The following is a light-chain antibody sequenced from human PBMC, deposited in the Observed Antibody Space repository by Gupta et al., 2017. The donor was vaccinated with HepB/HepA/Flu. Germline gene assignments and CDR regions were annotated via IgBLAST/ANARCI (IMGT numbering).Light chain of an antibody. V-gene: IGKV3-11*01. Sequence: EIVLTQSPATLSLSPGERATLSCRASQSVSRYLAWYQQRPGQAPRLLIYDASNRATDIPARFSGSGPGTDFTLTISSLEPEDFAVYYCQQRNIWPTFGGGTKVEMK. J-gene: IGKJ4*01. CDR1: QSVSRY. CDR3: QQRNIWPT. CDR2: DAS.